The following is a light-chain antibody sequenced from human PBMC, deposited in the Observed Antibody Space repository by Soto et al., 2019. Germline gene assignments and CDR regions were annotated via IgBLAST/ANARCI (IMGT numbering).Light chain of an antibody. CDR2: RDD. CDR1: ISNIGSKY. V-gene: IGLV1-47*01. CDR3: AAWDDSLNAWV. J-gene: IGLJ3*02. Sequence: QSTLTQPPSASTTTGHRVTIFCSGGISNIGSKYVYWYQHLPGAAPKLLIYRDDQRPSGVPDRFSGSKSGTSASLAISGLRSEDEADYYCAAWDDSLNAWVFGGGTKVTVL.